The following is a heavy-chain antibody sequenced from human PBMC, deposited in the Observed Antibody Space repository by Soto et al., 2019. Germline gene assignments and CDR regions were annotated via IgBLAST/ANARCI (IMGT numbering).Heavy chain of an antibody. CDR1: GGTFSSYT. V-gene: IGHV1-69*02. CDR2: INPGLGIT. CDR3: ARAGIAVVDP. D-gene: IGHD6-19*01. J-gene: IGHJ5*02. Sequence: SVKVSCKASGGTFSSYTISWVRQAPGQGLEWMGRINPGLGITKYSQKFQGRVTITRDTSTSTAYMELSSLRSEDTAVYYCARAGIAVVDPWGHGTLVTVSS.